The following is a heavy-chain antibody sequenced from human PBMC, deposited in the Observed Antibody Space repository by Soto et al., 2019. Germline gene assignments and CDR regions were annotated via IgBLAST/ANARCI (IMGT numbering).Heavy chain of an antibody. CDR1: GGSISSGGYY. Sequence: NPSETLSLTCTVSGGSISSGGYYWSWIRQHPGKGLEWIGYIYYSGSTYYNPSLKSRVTISVDTSKNQFSLKLSSVTAADTAVYYCARFYRDYGAHNVWGQGTLVTVSS. CDR2: IYYSGST. V-gene: IGHV4-31*03. J-gene: IGHJ4*02. CDR3: ARFYRDYGAHNV. D-gene: IGHD4-17*01.